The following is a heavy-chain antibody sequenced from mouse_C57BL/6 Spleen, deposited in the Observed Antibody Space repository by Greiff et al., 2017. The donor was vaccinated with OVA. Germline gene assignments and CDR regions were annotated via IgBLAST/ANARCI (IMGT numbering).Heavy chain of an antibody. V-gene: IGHV14-2*01. CDR3: ARERGYYYGNVLDY. CDR2: IDPEDGET. CDR1: GFNIKDYY. D-gene: IGHD2-1*01. J-gene: IGHJ2*01. Sequence: VQLQQSGAELVKPGASVKLSCTASGFNIKDYYMHWVKQRTEQGLEWIGRIDPEDGETKYAPKFQGKATLTADTSSNTAYLRPRSLTSEDTAVYYCARERGYYYGNVLDYWGKSTTLTVSS.